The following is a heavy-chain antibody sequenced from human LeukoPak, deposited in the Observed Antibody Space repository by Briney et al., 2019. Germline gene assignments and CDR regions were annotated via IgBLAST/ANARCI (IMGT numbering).Heavy chain of an antibody. Sequence: TGGSLRLSCAASGFTFSDYYWSWIRQPPGKGLEWIGEINHSGSTNYNPSLKSRVTISVDTSKNQFSLKLSSVTAADTAVYYCARSLGRGTGDDYWGQGTLVTVSS. D-gene: IGHD7-27*01. CDR2: INHSGST. CDR1: GFTFSDYY. V-gene: IGHV4-34*01. CDR3: ARSLGRGTGDDY. J-gene: IGHJ4*02.